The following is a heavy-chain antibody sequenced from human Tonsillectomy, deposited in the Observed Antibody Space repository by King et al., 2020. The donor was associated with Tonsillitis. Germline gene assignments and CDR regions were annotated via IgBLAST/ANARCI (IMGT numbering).Heavy chain of an antibody. CDR3: AKHRTDYYGSGRYFDS. CDR1: GFTFSKYA. CDR2: ISDSGDST. Sequence: VQLVESGGGLVQPGGSLRLSCAASGFTFSKYAMSWVRQAPGKGLEWVTGISDSGDSTNYADSVKGRFTISRDNSKNTLSLQMNSLRAEDTAVYHCAKHRTDYYGSGRYFDSWGQGTLVTVSS. V-gene: IGHV3-23*04. D-gene: IGHD3-10*01. J-gene: IGHJ4*02.